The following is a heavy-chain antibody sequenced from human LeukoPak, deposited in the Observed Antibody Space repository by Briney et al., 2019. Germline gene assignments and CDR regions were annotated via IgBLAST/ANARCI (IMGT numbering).Heavy chain of an antibody. D-gene: IGHD3-10*01. CDR2: IIPIFGTA. CDR3: ARSPPITYYYGSGSPTPFDY. J-gene: IGHJ4*02. V-gene: IGHV1-69*13. CDR1: GGTFSSYA. Sequence: SVKVSCKASGGTFSSYAISWVRQAPGQGLEWMGGIIPIFGTANYAQKFQGRVTITADESTSTAYMELSSLRSEDTAVYYCARSPPITYYYGSGSPTPFDYWGQGTLVTVSS.